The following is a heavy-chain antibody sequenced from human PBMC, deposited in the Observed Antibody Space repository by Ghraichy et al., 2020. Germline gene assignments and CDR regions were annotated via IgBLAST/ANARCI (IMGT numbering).Heavy chain of an antibody. Sequence: GGSLRLSCEASGFTFSNYAMSWVRQAPGKGLEWVSAISGSGVSTYYADSVKGRFTISRDNSKNTLYLQMNSLRAEDTAVYYCAKRGYTAMVIEGYYFDYWGQGTLVTVSS. CDR1: GFTFSNYA. D-gene: IGHD5-18*01. CDR3: AKRGYTAMVIEGYYFDY. V-gene: IGHV3-23*01. J-gene: IGHJ4*02. CDR2: ISGSGVST.